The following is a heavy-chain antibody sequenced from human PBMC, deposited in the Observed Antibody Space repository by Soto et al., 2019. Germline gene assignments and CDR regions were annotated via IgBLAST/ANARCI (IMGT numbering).Heavy chain of an antibody. Sequence: QVQLQESGPGLVKPSGTLSLTCTVSSDSISSSYWWNWVRQPPGKGPEWIGEISQSGDPNYNPSLKSRVIISVDKSKKYISRKLDSVTAADTAVYYCAREVSGIQAYDYWGQGILVTVSP. CDR1: SDSISSSYW. CDR2: ISQSGDP. J-gene: IGHJ4*02. V-gene: IGHV4-4*02. D-gene: IGHD1-20*01. CDR3: AREVSGIQAYDY.